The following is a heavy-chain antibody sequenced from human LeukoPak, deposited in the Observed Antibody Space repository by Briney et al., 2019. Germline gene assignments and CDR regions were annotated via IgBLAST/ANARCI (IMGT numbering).Heavy chain of an antibody. CDR2: IYHSGST. J-gene: IGHJ6*02. V-gene: IGHV4-61*08. CDR1: GGSISSGGCY. CDR3: ARDLGSSGWLEYGMDV. D-gene: IGHD6-19*01. Sequence: SETLSLTCTVSGGSISSGGCYWSWIRQPPGKGLEWIGYIYHSGSTNYNPSLKSRVTISVDTSKNQFSLKLSSVTAADTAVYYCARDLGSSGWLEYGMDVWGQGTTVTVSS.